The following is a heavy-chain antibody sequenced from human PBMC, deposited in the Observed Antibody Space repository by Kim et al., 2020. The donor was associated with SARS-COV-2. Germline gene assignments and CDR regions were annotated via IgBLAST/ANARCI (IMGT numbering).Heavy chain of an antibody. V-gene: IGHV4-61*01. CDR1: GGSVSSGSYY. D-gene: IGHD4-17*01. Sequence: SETLSLTCTVSGGSVSSGSYYWSWIRQPPGKGLEWIGYIYYSGSTNYNPSLKSRVTISVDTSKNQFSLKLSSVTAADTAVYYCAREGGVYGGGYWGQGTLVTVSS. CDR3: AREGGVYGGGY. J-gene: IGHJ4*02. CDR2: IYYSGST.